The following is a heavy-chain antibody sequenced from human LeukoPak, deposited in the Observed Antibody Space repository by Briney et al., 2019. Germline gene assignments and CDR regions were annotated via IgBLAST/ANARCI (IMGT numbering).Heavy chain of an antibody. CDR1: GYTFTTYY. D-gene: IGHD1-26*01. CDR3: ARGMGSDY. J-gene: IGHJ4*02. Sequence: ASVKVSCKASGYTFTTYYMHWVRQAPGQGLEWMGTINPRGGSTTYAQKFQGRVTMTRNTSISTAYMELSSLRSEDTAVYYCARGMGSDYWGQGTLVTVSS. CDR2: INPRGGST. V-gene: IGHV1-46*01.